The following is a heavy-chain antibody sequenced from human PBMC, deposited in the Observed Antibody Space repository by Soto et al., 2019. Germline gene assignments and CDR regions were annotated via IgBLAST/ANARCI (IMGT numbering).Heavy chain of an antibody. V-gene: IGHV3-23*01. D-gene: IGHD1-26*01. CDR1: GVTFSTYA. CDR2: ISGSGDTT. Sequence: GGSLSLSCAASGVTFSTYAMSWVRQAPGKGLEWVSAISGSGDTTYYADSVKGRFTISRDNSKNTLYLQMNSLRAEDTAVYYCAKGSYRPHDYWGQGTLVTVSS. CDR3: AKGSYRPHDY. J-gene: IGHJ4*02.